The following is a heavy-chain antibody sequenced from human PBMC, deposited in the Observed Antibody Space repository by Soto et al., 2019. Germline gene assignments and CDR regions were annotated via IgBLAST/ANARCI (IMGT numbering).Heavy chain of an antibody. CDR1: GGSFSGYY. V-gene: IGHV4-34*01. CDR2: INHSGST. CDR3: ARGYGYSSSWYRESSNWFDP. Sequence: SETLSLTCAVYGGSFSGYYWSWIRQPPGKGLEWIGEINHSGSTNYNPSLKSRVTISVDTSKNQYSLKLSSVTAADTAVYYCARGYGYSSSWYRESSNWFDPWGQGTLVTVSS. D-gene: IGHD6-13*01. J-gene: IGHJ5*02.